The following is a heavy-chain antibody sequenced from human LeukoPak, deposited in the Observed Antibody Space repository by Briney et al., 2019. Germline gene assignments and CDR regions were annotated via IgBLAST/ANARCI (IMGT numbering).Heavy chain of an antibody. D-gene: IGHD2-21*02. CDR3: ATVDVESDIDY. Sequence: SETLSLTCTVSGGSMSSDYWCWIRQSPGMGLEWIGYFKHDGSTGYNPSLKSRATISVDRSKNLFSLKVNSVTAADTAVYYCATVDVESDIDYWGQETLVTVSS. CDR1: GGSMSSDY. V-gene: IGHV4-59*01. CDR2: FKHDGST. J-gene: IGHJ4*02.